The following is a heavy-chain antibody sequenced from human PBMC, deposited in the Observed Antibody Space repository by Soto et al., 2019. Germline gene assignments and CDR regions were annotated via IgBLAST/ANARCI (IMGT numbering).Heavy chain of an antibody. D-gene: IGHD7-27*01. V-gene: IGHV1-8*01. CDR3: ARGPEVTLGLD. CDR2: MNHKSGNT. J-gene: IGHJ4*02. CDR1: LCTFPSYG. Sequence: GSLQVSCQGSLCTFPSYGLSWVKQATGQGLEWMGWMNHKSGNTGYAQKFQGRVTMTRNTSISTAYMELSSLRSEDTAVYYCARGPEVTLGLDWGQGTLGTV.